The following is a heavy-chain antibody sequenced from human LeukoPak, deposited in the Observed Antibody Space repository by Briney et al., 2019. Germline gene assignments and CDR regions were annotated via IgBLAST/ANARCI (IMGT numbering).Heavy chain of an antibody. D-gene: IGHD3-3*01. CDR3: TAWSY. CDR1: GFTFSNAW. J-gene: IGHJ4*02. V-gene: IGHV3-15*01. Sequence: PGGSLRLSCAASGFTFSNAWMNWVRQAPGKGLEWVGRIRSKAAGSTAEYAAPVKGGFTISRDDSKNTLYLEMNSLKTEDTAVYYCTAWSYWGQGSLVTVSS. CDR2: IRSKAAGSTA.